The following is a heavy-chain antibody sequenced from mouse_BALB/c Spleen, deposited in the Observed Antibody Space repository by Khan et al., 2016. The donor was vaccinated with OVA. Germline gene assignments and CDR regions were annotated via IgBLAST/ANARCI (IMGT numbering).Heavy chain of an antibody. CDR3: PRCILRYVDC. CDR1: GFNIKDYY. Sequence: VQLQQSGTVLVRPGALVRLSCTASGFNIKDYYIHWVKQSPDQGLEWIGWIDPDNGNTMYDPNFQGQANITAETSSNTAYLQLSSLTSEDTAAYYCPRCILRYVDCWGQSTTLTGSS. V-gene: IGHV14-1*02. J-gene: IGHJ2*01. D-gene: IGHD1-1*01. CDR2: IDPDNGNT.